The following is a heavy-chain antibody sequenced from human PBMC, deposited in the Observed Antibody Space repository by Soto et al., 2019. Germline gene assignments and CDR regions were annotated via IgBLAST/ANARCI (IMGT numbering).Heavy chain of an antibody. D-gene: IGHD2-15*01. J-gene: IGHJ3*01. Sequence: QVQLQESGPGLVKPSQTLSLTCTVSGGSISSGGYYWSWIRQHPGKGLEWIGYIYYSGSTYYNPSLKGQFTISEDTSKNHFPLKLSSVTAGDTAVYYCAGRTEWGGGLQNWGQGTMVTVSS. CDR2: IYYSGST. CDR3: AGRTEWGGGLQN. V-gene: IGHV4-31*01. CDR1: GGSISSGGYY.